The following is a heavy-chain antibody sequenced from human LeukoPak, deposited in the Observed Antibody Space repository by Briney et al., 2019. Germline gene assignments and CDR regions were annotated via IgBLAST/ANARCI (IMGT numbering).Heavy chain of an antibody. CDR3: ARFIAADGIDY. V-gene: IGHV4-38-2*02. D-gene: IGHD6-13*01. Sequence: KPSETLSLTCTVSGYSLSSGYYWGWIRQPPGKGLEWIGSVDHSGGTYYNPSLRSRVSISVDTSKNQFSLKLSSVTAADTAVYYCARFIAADGIDYWGQGTLVTVSS. CDR1: GYSLSSGYY. CDR2: VDHSGGT. J-gene: IGHJ4*02.